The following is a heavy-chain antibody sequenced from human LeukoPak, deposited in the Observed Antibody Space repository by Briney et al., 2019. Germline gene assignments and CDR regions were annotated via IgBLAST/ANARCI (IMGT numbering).Heavy chain of an antibody. Sequence: PSETLSLTCTVSGGPTGSTNYYWNWIRQPPGKGLEWIGSIYYSGSTYYNPSLKSRVTISVDTSKNQFSLKLSSVTAADTAVYYCASTRNMGIAVAFVYYWGQGTLVTVSS. J-gene: IGHJ4*02. V-gene: IGHV4-39*07. D-gene: IGHD6-19*01. CDR1: GGPTGSTNYY. CDR3: ASTRNMGIAVAFVYY. CDR2: IYYSGST.